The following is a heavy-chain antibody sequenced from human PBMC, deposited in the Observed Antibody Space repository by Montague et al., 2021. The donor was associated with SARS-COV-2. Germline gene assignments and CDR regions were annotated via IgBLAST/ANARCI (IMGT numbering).Heavy chain of an antibody. CDR2: IYYSGST. D-gene: IGHD5-12*01. CDR1: GGSISSYY. V-gene: IGHV4-59*01. J-gene: IGHJ6*02. Sequence: SETLSLTCTVSGGSISSYYWSWIRQPPGKGLEWIGYIYYSGSTNYNPSLKSRVTISVDTSKNQFSLKLSSVTAADTAVYYCARGAGRGSGYGKYYYYYYCMDVWGQGTTVTVSS. CDR3: ARGAGRGSGYGKYYYYYYCMDV.